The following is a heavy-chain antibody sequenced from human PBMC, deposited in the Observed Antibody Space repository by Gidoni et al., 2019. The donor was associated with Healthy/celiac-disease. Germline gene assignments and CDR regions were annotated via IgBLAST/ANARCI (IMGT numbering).Heavy chain of an antibody. CDR3: ARDLMIVGSGSRDAFDI. J-gene: IGHJ3*02. D-gene: IGHD3-22*01. Sequence: EVQLVESGGSLVKPGGSLRLSCSAPGFPFRSYSMNWVRQAPGKGVEWVSSISSSSSYIYYADSVKGRFTISRDNAKNSLYLQMNSLRAEDTAVYYCARDLMIVGSGSRDAFDIWGQGTMVTVSS. CDR1: GFPFRSYS. V-gene: IGHV3-21*01. CDR2: ISSSSSYI.